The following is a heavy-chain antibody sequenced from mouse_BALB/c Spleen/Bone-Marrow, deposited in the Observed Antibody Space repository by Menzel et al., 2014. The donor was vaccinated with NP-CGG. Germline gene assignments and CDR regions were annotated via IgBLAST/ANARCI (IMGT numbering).Heavy chain of an antibody. Sequence: QVQLQQSGAELVRPGTPVNLACKASGYTFTSYWMNLVKQRPGRGLEWIGRIDPSDSETHYNQKFKDKATLTVDKSSSTANIQLSSLTSENSAVYYCARWGAYFDYWSQDATLTVSS. J-gene: IGHJ2*01. CDR2: IDPSDSET. CDR3: ARWGAYFDY. V-gene: IGHV1-61*01. CDR1: GYTFTSYW.